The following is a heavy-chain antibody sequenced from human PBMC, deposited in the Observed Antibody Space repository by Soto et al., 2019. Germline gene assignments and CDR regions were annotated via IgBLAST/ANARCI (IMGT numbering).Heavy chain of an antibody. J-gene: IGHJ4*02. Sequence: QLPLQESGSGLVKPSQTLSLTCAVSGGSISSGGYSWSWIRQPPGKGLEWIGYIYHSGSTYYNPSLKSRVTISVDRSKTQFSLKLSSVTAADTAVYYCARGCISTSCYGIFDYWGQGTLVTVSS. D-gene: IGHD2-2*01. V-gene: IGHV4-30-2*01. CDR2: IYHSGST. CDR3: ARGCISTSCYGIFDY. CDR1: GGSISSGGYS.